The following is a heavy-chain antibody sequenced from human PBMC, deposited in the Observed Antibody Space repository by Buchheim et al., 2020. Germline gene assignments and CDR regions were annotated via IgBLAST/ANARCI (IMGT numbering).Heavy chain of an antibody. CDR2: IMQGGSEK. CDR1: GFTFSSYW. CDR3: ASDFWSGYYETNYGMDV. J-gene: IGHJ6*02. V-gene: IGHV3-7*01. Sequence: EVQLVESGGGLVQPGGSLRLSCAASGFTFSSYWMSWVRQAPGQGLEWVANIMQGGSEKYYVDSVKGRFTISRDNAKNSLYLQMNSLRAEDTAVYYCASDFWSGYYETNYGMDVWGQGTT. D-gene: IGHD3-3*01.